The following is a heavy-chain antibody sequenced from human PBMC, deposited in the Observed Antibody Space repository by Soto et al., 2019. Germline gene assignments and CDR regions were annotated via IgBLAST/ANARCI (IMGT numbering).Heavy chain of an antibody. D-gene: IGHD3-10*01. J-gene: IGHJ5*02. CDR2: INHSGST. CDR1: GGSFSGYY. V-gene: IGHV4-34*01. CDR3: ARGPVLLWFGGPDNWFDP. Sequence: QVQLQQWGAGLLKPSETLSLTCAVYGGSFSGYYWSWIRQPPGKGLEWIGEINHSGSTNYNPSLKSRVTISVDTSKNQFSLKLSSVTAADTAVYYCARGPVLLWFGGPDNWFDPWGQGTLVTVSS.